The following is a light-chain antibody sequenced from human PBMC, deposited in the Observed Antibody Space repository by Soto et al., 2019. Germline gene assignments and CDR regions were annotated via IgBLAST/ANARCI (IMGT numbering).Light chain of an antibody. CDR1: HTISSSY. CDR3: QQRADWPIT. CDR2: DSS. Sequence: EIVLTQSPGTLSLSPGERATLSCRASHTISSSYLAWYQQKPGQAPRLLIYDSSNRATGIPARFSGSGSGTDFTLTISSLEPEDFALYYCQQRADWPITFGPGTKVDIK. V-gene: IGKV3D-20*02. J-gene: IGKJ3*01.